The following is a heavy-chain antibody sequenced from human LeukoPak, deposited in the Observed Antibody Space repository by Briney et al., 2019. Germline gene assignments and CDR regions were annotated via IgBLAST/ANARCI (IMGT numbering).Heavy chain of an antibody. CDR3: ARDGDYGDYYYSDY. V-gene: IGHV3-66*01. Sequence: GGSVPLLRAVSGFPDSGNYVSWVGQAPGKGLEWVSIIYSAGPTHYADSVKGRFTISRDNSKNTLYLQMNSLRVEDTAVYYCARDGDYGDYYYSDYWGQGTLVTVSS. J-gene: IGHJ4*02. CDR2: IYSAGPT. D-gene: IGHD4-17*01. CDR1: GFPDSGNY.